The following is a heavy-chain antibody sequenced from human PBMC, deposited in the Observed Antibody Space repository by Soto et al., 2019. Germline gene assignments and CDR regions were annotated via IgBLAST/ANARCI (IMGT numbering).Heavy chain of an antibody. CDR3: ARGRGRYSSGWSWFDP. Sequence: EPLSLTCGVSGGTIRSPDWWTWVRQPPGKGLEWIGEIFQSGSTNYTPSLESRVTISVDKSKNQFSLTLTSVTAADTAVYFCARGRGRYSSGWSWFDPWGQGILVTVSS. D-gene: IGHD6-19*01. CDR1: GGTIRSPDW. CDR2: IFQSGST. J-gene: IGHJ5*02. V-gene: IGHV4-4*01.